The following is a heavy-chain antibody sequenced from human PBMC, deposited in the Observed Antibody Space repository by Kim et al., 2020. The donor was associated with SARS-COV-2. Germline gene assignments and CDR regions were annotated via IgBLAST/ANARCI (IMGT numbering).Heavy chain of an antibody. CDR3: ARGTFQQGFDP. CDR2: IKGDGSDT. V-gene: IGHV3-74*01. Sequence: GGSLRLSCEASGFTFNNYWMNWVRQRPGKGLVWVSRIKGDGSDTHYADSVKGRFTISRDNAKNTLHLQLNSLVVEDTAIYFCARGTFQQGFDPWGQGTLVTVSS. CDR1: GFTFNNYW. J-gene: IGHJ5*02. D-gene: IGHD6-13*01.